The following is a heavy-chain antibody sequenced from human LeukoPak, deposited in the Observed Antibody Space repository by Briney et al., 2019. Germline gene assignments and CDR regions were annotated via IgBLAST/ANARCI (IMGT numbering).Heavy chain of an antibody. V-gene: IGHV3-9*01. CDR1: GFTFDDYA. CDR3: ARAAGSMILDS. D-gene: IGHD3-22*01. Sequence: GGSLRLSCAASGFTFDDYAMHWVRQAPGKGLEWVSGISWNSGSRGYADSVEGRFTISRDNAKNSLYLQMNSLRAEDTAVYYCARAAGSMILDSWGQGTLVTVSS. J-gene: IGHJ4*02. CDR2: ISWNSGSR.